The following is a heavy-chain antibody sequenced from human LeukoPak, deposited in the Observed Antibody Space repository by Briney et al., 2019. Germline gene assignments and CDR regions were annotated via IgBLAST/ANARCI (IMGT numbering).Heavy chain of an antibody. D-gene: IGHD1-7*01. Sequence: PGGSLRLSCAASGFTFSSYSTNWVRQAPGKGLEWVSYISSSSSTIYYADSVKGRFTISRDDAKNSLYLQMNSLRAEDTAVYYCARLSITGTCSGWGQGALVTVSS. CDR2: ISSSSSTI. V-gene: IGHV3-48*04. J-gene: IGHJ4*02. CDR3: ARLSITGTCSG. CDR1: GFTFSSYS.